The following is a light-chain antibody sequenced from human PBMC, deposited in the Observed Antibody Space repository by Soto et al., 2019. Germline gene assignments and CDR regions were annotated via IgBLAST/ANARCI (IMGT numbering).Light chain of an antibody. V-gene: IGLV1-44*01. CDR3: QSYGSSPSANFV. J-gene: IGLJ1*01. Sequence: QSVLTQPPSASGTPGQRVTISCSGSSSNIGSSNVNWYQQLPGTAPKLLIYGNDNRPSGVPERFSGSKSGTSASLAITGLRADDEADYYCQSYGSSPSANFVFGTGTKV. CDR1: SSNIGSSN. CDR2: GND.